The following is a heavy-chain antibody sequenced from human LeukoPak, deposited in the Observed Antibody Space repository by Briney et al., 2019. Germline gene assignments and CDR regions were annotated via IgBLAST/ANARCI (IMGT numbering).Heavy chain of an antibody. CDR3: ARPIEAVNDAFDI. V-gene: IGHV3-21*01. CDR1: GFTFSSYS. Sequence: GGSLRLSCAASGFTFSSYSMNWVRQAPGKGLEWVSSISSSSSYIYYADSVKGRFTISRDNAKNSLYLQMNSLRAEDTAAYYCARPIEAVNDAFDIWGQGTMVTVSS. CDR2: ISSSSSYI. J-gene: IGHJ3*02.